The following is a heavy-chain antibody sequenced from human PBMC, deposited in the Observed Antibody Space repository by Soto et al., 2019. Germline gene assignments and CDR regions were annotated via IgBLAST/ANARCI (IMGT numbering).Heavy chain of an antibody. CDR3: AKRGILGAQGMAYFDL. Sequence: QVQLMESGGGVVQPGRSLRLSCAASGFTFNTYAMHWVRQAPGKGLEWVAVITPDGTEQYYADSVKGRFTISRDNSKNTLYLQMNSLGLEDMSIYHCAKRGILGAQGMAYFDLWAVAPSSLSPQ. D-gene: IGHD1-26*01. CDR1: GFTFNTYA. J-gene: IGHJ2*01. CDR2: ITPDGTEQ. V-gene: IGHV3-30*18.